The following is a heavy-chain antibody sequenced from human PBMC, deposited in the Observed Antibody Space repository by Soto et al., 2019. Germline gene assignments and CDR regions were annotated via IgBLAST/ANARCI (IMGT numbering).Heavy chain of an antibody. Sequence: PVGSLRLSCAASGFTFSSYAISWVRQAPGKGLEWVSAISGSGGSTYYADSVKGRFTISRDNSKNTLYLQMNSLRAEDTAVYYCAKQLGYCSSTSCYDSPPVLDYWGQGTLVTVSS. D-gene: IGHD2-2*01. CDR3: AKQLGYCSSTSCYDSPPVLDY. CDR1: GFTFSSYA. V-gene: IGHV3-23*01. CDR2: ISGSGGST. J-gene: IGHJ4*02.